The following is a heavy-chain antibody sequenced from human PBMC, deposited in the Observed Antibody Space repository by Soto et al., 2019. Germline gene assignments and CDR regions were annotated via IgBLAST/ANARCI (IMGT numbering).Heavy chain of an antibody. CDR3: ARGVRGSGGSRSYQRFDY. CDR1: GGTFSSYA. CDR2: IIPIFGTA. D-gene: IGHD2-15*01. J-gene: IGHJ4*02. V-gene: IGHV1-69*12. Sequence: QVQLVQSGAEVKKPGSSVKVSCKASGGTFSSYAISWVRQAPGQGLEWMGGIIPIFGTANYAQKFQGRVTITADESTSTAYMELSSLRSEDTAVYYCARGVRGSGGSRSYQRFDYWGQGTLVTVSS.